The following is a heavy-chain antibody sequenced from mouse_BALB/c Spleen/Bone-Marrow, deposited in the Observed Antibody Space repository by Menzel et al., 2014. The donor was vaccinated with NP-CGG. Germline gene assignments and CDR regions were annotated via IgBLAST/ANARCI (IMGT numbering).Heavy chain of an antibody. CDR1: GFTFSDYY. D-gene: IGHD2-3*01. J-gene: IGHJ3*01. CDR3: ARPLYDGYYVAY. V-gene: IGHV5-12*01. CDR2: ISNGGDST. Sequence: EVMLVESGGGLVQPGGSLKLSCAPSGFTFSDYYMYWVRQTPEKRLEWVAYISNGGDSTYYPDTVKGRFTISRDNAKNTLYLQMSRLKSEDTAMYYCARPLYDGYYVAYWGQGTLVTVSA.